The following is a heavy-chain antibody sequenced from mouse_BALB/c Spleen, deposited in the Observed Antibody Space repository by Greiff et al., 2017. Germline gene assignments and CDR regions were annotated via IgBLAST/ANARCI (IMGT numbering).Heavy chain of an antibody. CDR2: ISSGGST. J-gene: IGHJ2*01. CDR3: ARRGFYYHYDGDY. D-gene: IGHD2-4*01. Sequence: EVKLVESGGGLVKPGGSLKLSCAASGFTFSSYAMSWVRQTPEKRLEWVASISSGGSTYYPDSVKGRFTISRDNARNILYLQMSSLRSEDTAMYYCARRGFYYHYDGDYWGQGTTLTVSS. V-gene: IGHV5-6-5*01. CDR1: GFTFSSYA.